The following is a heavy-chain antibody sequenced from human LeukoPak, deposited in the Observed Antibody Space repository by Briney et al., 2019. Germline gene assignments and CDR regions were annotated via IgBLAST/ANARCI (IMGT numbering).Heavy chain of an antibody. Sequence: GESLRLSCAASGFTFSSYGMHWVRQAPGKGLEWVAFIRYDGSNKYYADSVKGRFTISRDNSKNTLYLQMNSLRAEDTAVYYCAKDFITGAHLGYFDYWGQGTLVTVSS. J-gene: IGHJ4*02. CDR3: AKDFITGAHLGYFDY. V-gene: IGHV3-30*02. D-gene: IGHD7-27*01. CDR2: IRYDGSNK. CDR1: GFTFSSYG.